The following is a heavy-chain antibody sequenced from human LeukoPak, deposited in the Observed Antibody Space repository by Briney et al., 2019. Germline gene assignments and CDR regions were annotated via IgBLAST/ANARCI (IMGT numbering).Heavy chain of an antibody. CDR2: ISNDGSRK. Sequence: GGSLRLSCAPSGFTFSRHGMHWVRQAPGKGLEWVAIISNDGSRKYYAHSVEGRFTISRDNSKNTLYLQMDSLRAEDTAVYYCARVGARQILEYWGQGTLVTVSS. D-gene: IGHD4-17*01. CDR3: ARVGARQILEY. V-gene: IGHV3-30*03. J-gene: IGHJ4*02. CDR1: GFTFSRHG.